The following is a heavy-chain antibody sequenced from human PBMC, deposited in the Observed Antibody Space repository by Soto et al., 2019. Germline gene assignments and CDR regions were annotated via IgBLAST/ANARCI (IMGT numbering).Heavy chain of an antibody. V-gene: IGHV1-69*13. D-gene: IGHD3-22*01. J-gene: IGHJ4*02. Sequence: SVKVSCKASGCTFSSYAISCVRQAPGQGLEWMGGIIPIFGTANYAQKFQGRVTITADESTSTAYMELSSLRSEDTAVYYCASRALDSSGYYFDYWGQGTLVTVSS. CDR1: GCTFSSYA. CDR3: ASRALDSSGYYFDY. CDR2: IIPIFGTA.